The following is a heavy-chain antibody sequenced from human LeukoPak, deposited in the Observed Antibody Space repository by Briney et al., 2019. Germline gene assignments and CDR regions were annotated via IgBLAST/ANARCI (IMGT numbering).Heavy chain of an antibody. CDR3: ARVQRAYYGSGSYYNDWFDP. J-gene: IGHJ5*02. D-gene: IGHD3-10*01. CDR2: IYTSGST. Sequence: KPSETLSLTCTVSGGSISSYYWSWIRQPAGKGLEWIGRIYTSGSTNYNPSLKSRVTMSVDTSKNQFSLKLSSVTAADTAVYYCARVQRAYYGSGSYYNDWFDPWGQGTLVTVSS. V-gene: IGHV4-4*07. CDR1: GGSISSYY.